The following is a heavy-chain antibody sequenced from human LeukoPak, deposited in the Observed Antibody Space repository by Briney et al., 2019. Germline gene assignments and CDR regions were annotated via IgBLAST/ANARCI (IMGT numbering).Heavy chain of an antibody. CDR3: TREAYDFWSGYCSDY. J-gene: IGHJ4*02. V-gene: IGHV3-49*04. CDR1: GSTFGDYA. CDR2: IRSKAYGGTT. Sequence: GGSLRLSCTASGSTFGDYAMSWVRQAPGKGLEWVGFIRSKAYGGTTEYAASVKGRFTISRDDSKSIAYLQMNSLKTEDTAVYYCTREAYDFWSGYCSDYWGQGTLVTVSS. D-gene: IGHD3-3*01.